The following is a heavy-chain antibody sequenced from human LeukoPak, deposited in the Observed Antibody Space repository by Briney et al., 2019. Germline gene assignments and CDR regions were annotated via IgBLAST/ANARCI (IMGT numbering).Heavy chain of an antibody. V-gene: IGHV3-30*02. D-gene: IGHD2-2*02. Sequence: GWSLRLSCAASGFTFISYGMHWVRQAPGKGLEWVGFIRYDGSNKYYADSVKGRFTISRDNSKNTLYLQMNSLRAEDTAVYYCAKVGGGYQLLYGYFDYWGQGTLVTVSS. CDR2: IRYDGSNK. CDR1: GFTFISYG. J-gene: IGHJ4*02. CDR3: AKVGGGYQLLYGYFDY.